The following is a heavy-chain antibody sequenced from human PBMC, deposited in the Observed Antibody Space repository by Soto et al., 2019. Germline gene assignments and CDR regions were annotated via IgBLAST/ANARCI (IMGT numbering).Heavy chain of an antibody. CDR2: IYYSGST. CDR1: GGSISSGGYY. Sequence: SETLSLTCTVSGGSISSGGYYWSWIRQHPGKGLEWIGYIYYSGSTYYNPSLKSRVTISVDTSKNQFSLKLSSVTAADTAVYYCARMRRSGYDLGIAVAGYVDYWGQGTLVTVSS. J-gene: IGHJ4*02. D-gene: IGHD6-19*01. V-gene: IGHV4-31*03. CDR3: ARMRRSGYDLGIAVAGYVDY.